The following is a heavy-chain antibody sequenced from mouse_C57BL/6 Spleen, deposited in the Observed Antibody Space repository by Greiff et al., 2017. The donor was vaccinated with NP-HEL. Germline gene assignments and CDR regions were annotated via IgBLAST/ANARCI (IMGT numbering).Heavy chain of an antibody. CDR2: IWGGGST. J-gene: IGHJ4*01. Sequence: VKLMESGPGLVAPSQSLSITCTVSGFSLTSYGVDWVRQPPGKGLEWLGVIWGGGSTNYNSALMHRLSISKDNSKSQVFLKRNSLQADDTAMYYCARRQGAMDYWGQGTPVTVSS. V-gene: IGHV2-9*01. CDR3: ARRQGAMDY. CDR1: GFSLTSYG.